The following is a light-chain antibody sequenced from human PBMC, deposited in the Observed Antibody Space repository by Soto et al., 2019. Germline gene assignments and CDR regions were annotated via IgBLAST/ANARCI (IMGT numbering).Light chain of an antibody. CDR2: DVS. CDR1: SSDVGAYNY. J-gene: IGLJ1*01. Sequence: QSALTQPASVSGSPGQSITISCTGTSSDVGAYNYVSWYQHHPGKAPKLMIYDVSNRPSGVSNRFSGSKSGNTASLTISGLQAEDEADYHCSSYTGTRTYVFGTGTKVTVL. CDR3: SSYTGTRTYV. V-gene: IGLV2-14*03.